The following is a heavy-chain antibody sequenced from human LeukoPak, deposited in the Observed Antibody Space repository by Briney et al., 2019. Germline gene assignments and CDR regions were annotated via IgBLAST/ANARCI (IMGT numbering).Heavy chain of an antibody. CDR2: INHSGST. V-gene: IGHV4-34*01. Sequence: SETLSLTCAVYGGSFSGYYWSWIRQPPGKGLEWLGEINHSGSTNYNPSLKSRVTISVDTSKNQFSLKLSSVTAADTAVYYCARGPGYCSSTSCYTGDYWGQGTLVTVSS. D-gene: IGHD2-2*02. CDR3: ARGPGYCSSTSCYTGDY. CDR1: GGSFSGYY. J-gene: IGHJ4*02.